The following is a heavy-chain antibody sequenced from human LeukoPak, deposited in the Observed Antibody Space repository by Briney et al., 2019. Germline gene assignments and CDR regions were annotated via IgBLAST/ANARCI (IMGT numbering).Heavy chain of an antibody. J-gene: IGHJ4*02. D-gene: IGHD6-19*01. Sequence: KPGGSLRLSCAASGFTFSSYGIHWVRQAPGKGLEWVGRIKSKTDGGTTDYAAPVKGRFTISRDDSKNTLYVQMNSLKTEDAAVYYCTTDHSYSSVGDYWGQGTLVTVSS. V-gene: IGHV3-15*01. CDR3: TTDHSYSSVGDY. CDR1: GFTFSSYG. CDR2: IKSKTDGGTT.